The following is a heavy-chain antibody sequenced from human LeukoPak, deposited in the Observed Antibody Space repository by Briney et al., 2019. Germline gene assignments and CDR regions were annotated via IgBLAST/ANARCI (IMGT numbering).Heavy chain of an antibody. D-gene: IGHD3-22*01. CDR2: VYWGGST. CDR1: GFTRSSNY. V-gene: IGHV3-66*01. CDR3: ARDDSSRNYYDSSGYFGSPTFDY. Sequence: GGALRLSCAAPGFTRSSNYMSWVRQAPGEGLGGGSVVYWGGSTNYADSVKGRFTISRDNSKNTLYLQMNSLRAEDTAVYYCARDDSSRNYYDSSGYFGSPTFDYWGQGTLVTVSS. J-gene: IGHJ4*02.